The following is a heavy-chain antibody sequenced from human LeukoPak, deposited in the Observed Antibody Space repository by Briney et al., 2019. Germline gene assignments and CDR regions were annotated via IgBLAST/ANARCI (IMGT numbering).Heavy chain of an antibody. CDR2: ISYVGSNK. V-gene: IGHV3-30-3*01. CDR1: GFTFSSYA. Sequence: GGSQRLSCAASGFTFSSYAMHWVRQAPGKGLEWVAVISYVGSNKYYADSVKGRFTISRDNSKNTLYLQMNSLRAEDTAVYYCARDLHYYGSGSYYQSYNWFDPWGQGTLVTVSS. CDR3: ARDLHYYGSGSYYQSYNWFDP. D-gene: IGHD3-10*01. J-gene: IGHJ5*02.